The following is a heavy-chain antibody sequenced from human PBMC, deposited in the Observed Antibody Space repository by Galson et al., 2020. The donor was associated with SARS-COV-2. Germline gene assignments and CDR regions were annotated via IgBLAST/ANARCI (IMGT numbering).Heavy chain of an antibody. V-gene: IGHV3-53*01. CDR2: IYSDGST. CDR1: GFTVSANY. CDR3: ARDRGGGYGLDV. J-gene: IGHJ6*02. Sequence: GSLRLSCAASGFTVSANYMSWVRQAPGKGLEWVSVIYSDGSTSYTDSVKGRITISRDTSKNTLYLQMNSLRAEDSAVYYCARDRGGGYGLDVWGQGTTVTVSS. D-gene: IGHD3-16*01.